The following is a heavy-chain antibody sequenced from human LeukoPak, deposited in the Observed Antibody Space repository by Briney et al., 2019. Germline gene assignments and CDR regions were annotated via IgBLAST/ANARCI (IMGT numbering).Heavy chain of an antibody. D-gene: IGHD4-11*01. V-gene: IGHV1-18*01. CDR2: ISAYNGNT. Sequence: GASVKVSCKASGYTFTSYGISWVRQAPGQGLEWMGWISAYNGNTNYAQKLQGRVTMTTDTSTSTAYMELRSLRSDDTAVYYCARADAMTTVSRNFDYRGQGTLVTVSS. J-gene: IGHJ4*02. CDR1: GYTFTSYG. CDR3: ARADAMTTVSRNFDY.